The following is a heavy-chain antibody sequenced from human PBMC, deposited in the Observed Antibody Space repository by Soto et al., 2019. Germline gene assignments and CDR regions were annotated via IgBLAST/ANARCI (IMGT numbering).Heavy chain of an antibody. Sequence: QVQLVQSGAEVKKPGASVKVSCKASGYTFTNYGISWVRQAPGQGREWMGWISTYNGITNYAQNRQGRVTMIKDTSTSTAYMELRSLRSDDTAVYYCAREATMVRGAPFDPWGQGTLVTVSS. CDR2: ISTYNGIT. J-gene: IGHJ5*02. V-gene: IGHV1-18*01. D-gene: IGHD3-10*01. CDR1: GYTFTNYG. CDR3: AREATMVRGAPFDP.